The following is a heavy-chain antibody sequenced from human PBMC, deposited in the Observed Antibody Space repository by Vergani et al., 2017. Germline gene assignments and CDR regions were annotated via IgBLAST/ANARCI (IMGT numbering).Heavy chain of an antibody. D-gene: IGHD6-19*01. CDR2: ISWNSGSI. Sequence: EVQLVESGGGLVQPGRSLRLSCAASGFTFDDYAMHWVRQAPGKGLEWVSGISWNSGSIGYADSVKGRFTISRDNAKNSLYLQMNSLRAEDTAWYYCAKEAVAGTGAFDIWGQGTMVTVSS. V-gene: IGHV3-9*01. CDR1: GFTFDDYA. CDR3: AKEAVAGTGAFDI. J-gene: IGHJ3*02.